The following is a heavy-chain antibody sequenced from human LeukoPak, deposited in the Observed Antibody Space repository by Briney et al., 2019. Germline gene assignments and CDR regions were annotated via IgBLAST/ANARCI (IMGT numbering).Heavy chain of an antibody. CDR2: ISSSSSYI. CDR1: GFTFSSYS. D-gene: IGHD5-12*01. V-gene: IGHV3-21*01. CDR3: ARAASGYALAPYFDY. J-gene: IGHJ4*02. Sequence: GGSLRFSCAASGFTFSSYSMNWVRQAPGKGLEWVSSISSSSSYIYYADSVKGRFTISRDNAKNSLYLQMNSLRAEDTAVYYCARAASGYALAPYFDYWGQGTLVTVSS.